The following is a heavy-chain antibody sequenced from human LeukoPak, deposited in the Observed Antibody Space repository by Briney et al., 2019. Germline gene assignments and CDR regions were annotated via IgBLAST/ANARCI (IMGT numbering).Heavy chain of an antibody. D-gene: IGHD6-6*01. V-gene: IGHV3-74*01. CDR3: ARGPNSNWSGLDF. CDR2: ISPTGSTT. CDR1: GFSSSGHW. Sequence: PGGSLRLSCTASGFSSSGHWMHWARQLPGKGPVWVSRISPTGSTTSYADSVKGRFTVSRDNAKNTLYLQVNNLRAEDTAVYYCARGPNSNWSGLDFWGQGTLLTVSS. J-gene: IGHJ4*02.